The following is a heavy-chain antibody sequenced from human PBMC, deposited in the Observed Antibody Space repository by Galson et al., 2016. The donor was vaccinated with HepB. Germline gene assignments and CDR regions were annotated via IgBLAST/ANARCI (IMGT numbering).Heavy chain of an antibody. CDR3: ARRGGSVGATSFDL. D-gene: IGHD1-26*01. Sequence: SETLSLTCTVSGGSISRSSYYWAWIRQPPGKGLEWIGSIYYSGTTYYNPSLKSRPTISVDTSKNQFSLKLTSVTAADTSVYYCARRGGSVGATSFDLWGQGTLVIVSS. V-gene: IGHV4-39*01. J-gene: IGHJ5*02. CDR1: GGSISRSSYY. CDR2: IYYSGTT.